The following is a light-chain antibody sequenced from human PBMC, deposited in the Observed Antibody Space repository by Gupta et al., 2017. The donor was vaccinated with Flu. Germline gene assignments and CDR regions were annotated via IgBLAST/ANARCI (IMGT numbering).Light chain of an antibody. V-gene: IGLV2-18*02. J-gene: IGLJ1*01. Sequence: QSALTQPPSVPGSPGQSVTISCPGTGSEVCTYNRVCWYQQPPGTAPKLIIYEVSNRPSGVPDRFSGSKSGNTASLTISGLQGEDEADYYCRSYTTSYKFVFGTGTKVTVL. CDR1: GSEVCTYNR. CDR2: EVS. CDR3: RSYTTSYKFV.